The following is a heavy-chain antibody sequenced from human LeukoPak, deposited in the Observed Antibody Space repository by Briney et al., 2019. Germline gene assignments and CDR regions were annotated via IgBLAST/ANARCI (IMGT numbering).Heavy chain of an antibody. V-gene: IGHV3-30*03. J-gene: IGHJ3*01. D-gene: IGHD2-15*01. Sequence: GGSLRLSCAASGFTVSSNYMSWVRQAPGKGLEWVAVMTYDRNNQYYADSVKGRFSVSRDNSRNTLYLQMNSLRAEDTAAYYCARIRMPTSTGDAFDVWGQGTMVPVSS. CDR3: ARIRMPTSTGDAFDV. CDR1: GFTVSSNY. CDR2: MTYDRNNQ.